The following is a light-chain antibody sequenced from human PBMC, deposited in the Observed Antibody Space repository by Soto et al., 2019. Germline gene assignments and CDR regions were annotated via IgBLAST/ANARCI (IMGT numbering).Light chain of an antibody. CDR1: QSVSSN. CDR3: QQYNNWAFT. Sequence: EIVMTQSPATLSVSPGERATLSCRASQSVSSNLACYQQKPGQAPRLLIYGASTRATGIPGRFSGSGSGTEFTLTISSLQSEDFAVYYCQQYNNWAFTFGPGTKVDMK. V-gene: IGKV3-15*01. CDR2: GAS. J-gene: IGKJ3*01.